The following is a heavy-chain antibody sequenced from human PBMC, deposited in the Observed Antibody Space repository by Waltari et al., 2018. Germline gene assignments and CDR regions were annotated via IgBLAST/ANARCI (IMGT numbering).Heavy chain of an antibody. V-gene: IGHV4-38-2*02. J-gene: IGHJ4*02. CDR1: GSSISRGYY. D-gene: IGHD2-21*02. CDR2: IYHSGST. CDR3: ARGDTDY. Sequence: QVQLQESGQGLVKPSEPLSLTGTSSGSSISRGYYWGWIRQPPGKGLEWIGSIYHSGSTYYNPSLKSRVTISVDTSKNQFSLKLSSVTAADTAVYYCARGDTDYWGQGTLVIVSS.